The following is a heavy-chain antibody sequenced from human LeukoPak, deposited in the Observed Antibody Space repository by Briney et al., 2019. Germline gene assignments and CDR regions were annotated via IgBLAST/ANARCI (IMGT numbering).Heavy chain of an antibody. CDR1: GFTFSSYW. CDR2: IKQDGSEK. V-gene: IGHV3-7*03. Sequence: GGSLRLSCAASGFTFSSYWMSWVRQAPGKGLEWVANIKQDGSEKYYVDSVKGRFTISRDNSKNTLYLQMRSLRAEDTAVYYCAKDCSSTSCDLWGQGTLVTVSS. J-gene: IGHJ4*02. CDR3: AKDCSSTSCDL. D-gene: IGHD2-2*01.